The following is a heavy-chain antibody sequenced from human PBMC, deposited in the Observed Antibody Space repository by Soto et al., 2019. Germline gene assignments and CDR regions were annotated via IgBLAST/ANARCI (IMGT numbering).Heavy chain of an antibody. J-gene: IGHJ4*02. D-gene: IGHD2-15*01. V-gene: IGHV3-23*01. Sequence: EVQLLESGGGLVQPGGSLRLSCAASGFTFSSYAMSWVRQAPGKGLEWVSAISGSGGSTYYADSVKGRFTISRDNSKNTLYLQMNGLRAEDTAVYYCAKRLLFSLSGGYDYWGQGTLVTVSS. CDR3: AKRLLFSLSGGYDY. CDR1: GFTFSSYA. CDR2: ISGSGGST.